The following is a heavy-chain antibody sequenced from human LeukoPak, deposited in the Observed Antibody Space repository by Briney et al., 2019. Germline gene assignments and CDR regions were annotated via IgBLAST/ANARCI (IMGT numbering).Heavy chain of an antibody. CDR2: MSFDGSQI. CDR3: AREEYDYALGAFDY. CDR1: GFTFSSYA. J-gene: IGHJ4*02. Sequence: GGSLRLSCAASGFTFSSYAVHWVRQAPGKGLEWVAVMSFDGSQIYYADFVKGRFTISRDNSKSTLYLQMNRLRTEDTAVYYCAREEYDYALGAFDYWGQGTLVTVSS. V-gene: IGHV3-30*04. D-gene: IGHD4/OR15-4a*01.